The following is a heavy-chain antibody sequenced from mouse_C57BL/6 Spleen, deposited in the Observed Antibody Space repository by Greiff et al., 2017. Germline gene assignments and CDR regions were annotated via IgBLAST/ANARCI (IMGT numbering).Heavy chain of an antibody. J-gene: IGHJ2*01. CDR3: ATTGFFDY. CDR2: ISSGSSTI. D-gene: IGHD4-1*01. Sequence: EVMLVESGGGLVKPGGSLKLSCAASEFTFSDYGMHWVRQAPEKGLEWVAYISSGSSTIYYADTVKGRFTISRDNAKNTLFLQMTSLRSEDTAMYYCATTGFFDYWGQGTTLTVSS. V-gene: IGHV5-17*01. CDR1: EFTFSDYG.